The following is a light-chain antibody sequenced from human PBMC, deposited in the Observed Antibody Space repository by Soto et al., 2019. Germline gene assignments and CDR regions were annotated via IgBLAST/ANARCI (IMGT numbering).Light chain of an antibody. CDR3: QHYDNSPRT. CDR1: QSVNSNY. Sequence: EIVLTQSPGTLSLSPGERATLSCRASQSVNSNYLAWYKQKPGQGPRLLMSGASSRATGIPDRFSGSGSGTDFTRTISRLEPEDFAVYYCQHYDNSPRTFGQGTKVEIK. J-gene: IGKJ1*01. CDR2: GAS. V-gene: IGKV3-20*01.